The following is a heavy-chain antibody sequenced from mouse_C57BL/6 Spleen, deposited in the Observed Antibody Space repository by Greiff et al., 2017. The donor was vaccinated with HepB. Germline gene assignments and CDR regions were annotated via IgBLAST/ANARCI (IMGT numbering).Heavy chain of an antibody. D-gene: IGHD1-1*01. CDR3: GGHYYVSFGY. CDR2: ISSGSSTI. CDR1: GFTFSDYG. J-gene: IGHJ2*01. Sequence: EVQRVESGAGLVKPGGSLTLSCAASGFTFSDYGMHWVRQAPEKGLEWVAYISSGSSTIYYAATVKGRFTISRANAKNTLFLQMTILRSEDTAKYYSGGHYYVSFGYWGQGATVTVS. V-gene: IGHV5-17*01.